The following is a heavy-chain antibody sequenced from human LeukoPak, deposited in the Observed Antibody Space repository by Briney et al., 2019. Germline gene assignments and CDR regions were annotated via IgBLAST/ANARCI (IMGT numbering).Heavy chain of an antibody. CDR2: ISYDGSNK. CDR3: ARDSGYYDFWSGLKNWFDP. Sequence: PGGSLRLSCVASGFTFREYGFHWVRQAPGKGLEWVAVISYDGSNKYYADSVKGRFTISRDNSKNTLYLQMNSLRAEDTAVYYCARDSGYYDFWSGLKNWFDPWGQGTLVTVSS. CDR1: GFTFREYG. V-gene: IGHV3-30*19. D-gene: IGHD3-3*01. J-gene: IGHJ5*02.